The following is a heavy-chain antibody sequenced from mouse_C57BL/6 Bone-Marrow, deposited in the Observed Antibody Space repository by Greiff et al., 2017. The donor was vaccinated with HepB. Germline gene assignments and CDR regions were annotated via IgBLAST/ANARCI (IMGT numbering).Heavy chain of an antibody. CDR2: INPSSGYT. D-gene: IGHD2-14*01. CDR1: GYTFTSYT. J-gene: IGHJ1*03. V-gene: IGHV1-4*01. CDR3: ARGGYARYWYFDV. Sequence: VQLKESGAELARPGASVKMSCKASGYTFTSYTMHWVKQRPGQGLEWIGYINPSSGYTKYNQKFKDKATLTADKSSSTAYMQLSSLTSEDSAVYYCARGGYARYWYFDVWGTGTTVTVSS.